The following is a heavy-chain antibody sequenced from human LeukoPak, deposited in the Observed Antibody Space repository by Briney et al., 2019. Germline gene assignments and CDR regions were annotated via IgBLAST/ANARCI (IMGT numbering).Heavy chain of an antibody. CDR1: GGSISKYY. V-gene: IGHV4-59*01. CDR2: IYYSGST. CDR3: AGLSIAAAGPGYFQH. J-gene: IGHJ1*01. Sequence: SETLSLTCTVSGGSISKYYWSWFRQPPGKGLEWIGYIYYSGSTNYNPSLKSRVTMSVDTSKNQFSLKLSSVTAADTAVYYCAGLSIAAAGPGYFQHWGQGTLVTVSS. D-gene: IGHD6-13*01.